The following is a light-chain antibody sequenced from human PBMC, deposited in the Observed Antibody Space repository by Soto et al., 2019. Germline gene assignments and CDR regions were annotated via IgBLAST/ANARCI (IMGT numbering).Light chain of an antibody. CDR1: QSISSW. V-gene: IGKV1-5*01. CDR3: QQCNGYSRT. J-gene: IGKJ1*01. CDR2: DAS. Sequence: DIQMTQSPSTLSASVGDRVTNPCRASQSISSWLAWYPQKPGKAPKLLIYDASSLESGVPSRFSGSGSGTEFTLTISSLQPDDFATYYCQQCNGYSRTFGQGTKV.